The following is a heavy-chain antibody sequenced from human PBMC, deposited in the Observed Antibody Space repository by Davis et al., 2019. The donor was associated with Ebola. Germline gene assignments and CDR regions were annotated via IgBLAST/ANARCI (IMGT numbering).Heavy chain of an antibody. CDR3: ARGQFWSGYYMYYYYYGMDV. D-gene: IGHD3-3*01. CDR2: ISSSGSTI. Sequence: GGSLRLSCAASGFTFSDYYMSWIRQAPGKGLEWVSYISSSGSTIYYADSVKGRFTISRDNAKNSLYLQMNSLRAEDTAVYYCARGQFWSGYYMYYYYYGMDVWGQGTTVTVSS. J-gene: IGHJ6*02. V-gene: IGHV3-11*01. CDR1: GFTFSDYY.